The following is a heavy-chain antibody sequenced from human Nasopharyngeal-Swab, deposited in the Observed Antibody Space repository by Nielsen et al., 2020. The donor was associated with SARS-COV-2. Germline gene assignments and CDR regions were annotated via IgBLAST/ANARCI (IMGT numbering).Heavy chain of an antibody. CDR1: GGSTSSYS. D-gene: IGHD1-26*01. CDR3: AREVVGGLVDS. V-gene: IGHV4-59*12. Sequence: SEILSPTCTVPGGSTSSYSWSWIRQSPGKGLEWIGYFYYSGIPNYNPSLKSRVTILIDTSKNQFSLKLNSVTAADTAVYYCAREVVGGLVDSWGQGTLVTVSS. J-gene: IGHJ4*02. CDR2: FYYSGIP.